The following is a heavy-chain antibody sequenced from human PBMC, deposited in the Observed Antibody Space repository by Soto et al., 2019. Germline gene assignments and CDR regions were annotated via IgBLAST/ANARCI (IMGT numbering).Heavy chain of an antibody. CDR3: ASTSYFDNSSSAY. V-gene: IGHV4-30-4*01. J-gene: IGHJ4*02. CDR1: GGSISSDNYY. D-gene: IGHD3-22*01. CDR2: IYYSGST. Sequence: SETLSLTCTVSGGSISSDNYYWSWIRQPPGKGLEWIGYIYYSGSTYYNPSLKSRLIISLDTSKNQFSLKLSSVTAADTAVYYCASTSYFDNSSSAYWGQGTLVTVS.